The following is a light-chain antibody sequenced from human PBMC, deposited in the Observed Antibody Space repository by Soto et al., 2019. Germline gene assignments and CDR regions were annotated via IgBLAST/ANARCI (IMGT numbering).Light chain of an antibody. CDR1: QSISSW. Sequence: DIQMTQSPSTLSASVGDRVTITCRASQSISSWLAWYQQKPGTAPNLLIYKASTLQSGFPSRFSGSGSGTEFTLTISSLQPDDSATYYCQQYNDNWTFGQGTK. CDR2: KAS. J-gene: IGKJ1*01. V-gene: IGKV1-5*03. CDR3: QQYNDNWT.